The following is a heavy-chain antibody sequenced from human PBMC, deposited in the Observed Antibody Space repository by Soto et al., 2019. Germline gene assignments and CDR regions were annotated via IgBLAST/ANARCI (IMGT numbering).Heavy chain of an antibody. CDR3: ARDPMGDSSGYYLYYFDY. D-gene: IGHD3-22*01. V-gene: IGHV3-33*01. J-gene: IGHJ4*02. CDR1: GFTFSSYG. Sequence: GGSLRLSCAASGFTFSSYGMHWVRQAPGKGLEWVAVIWYDGSNKYYADSVKGRFTISRDNSKNTLYLQMNSLRAEDTAVYYCARDPMGDSSGYYLYYFDYWGQGTLVTVS. CDR2: IWYDGSNK.